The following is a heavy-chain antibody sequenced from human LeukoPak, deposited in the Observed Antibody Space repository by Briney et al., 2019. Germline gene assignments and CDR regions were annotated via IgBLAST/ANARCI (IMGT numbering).Heavy chain of an antibody. CDR1: GYSFTSYW. V-gene: IGHV5-10-1*01. D-gene: IGHD6-13*01. CDR2: IDPSDSYT. J-gene: IGHJ4*02. CDR3: ARRDRYTWYSFDY. Sequence: GESLKISCKGSGYSFTSYWISWVRQMPGKGLEWMGRIDPSDSYTNYSPSFQGHVTMSVDESISTAYLQWSSLKASDTAMFYCARRDRYTWYSFDYWGQGTLATVSS.